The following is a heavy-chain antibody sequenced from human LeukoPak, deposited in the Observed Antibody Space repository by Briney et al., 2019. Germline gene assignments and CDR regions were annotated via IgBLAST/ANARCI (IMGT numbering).Heavy chain of an antibody. CDR3: ARDTNLYGGPRASGGCDD. CDR1: GFTFSSYS. Sequence: PGGSLRLSCAASGFTFSSYSMNWVRQAPGKGLEWVSSISSSSSYIYYADSVKGRFTISRDNAKNSLYLQMNSLRAEDTAVYYCARDTNLYGGPRASGGCDDWGQGTLVTVSS. CDR2: ISSSSSYI. J-gene: IGHJ4*02. V-gene: IGHV3-21*01. D-gene: IGHD4-23*01.